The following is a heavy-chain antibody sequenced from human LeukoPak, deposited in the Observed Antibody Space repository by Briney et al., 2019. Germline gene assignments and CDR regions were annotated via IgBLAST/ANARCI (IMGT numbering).Heavy chain of an antibody. Sequence: ASVKVSCKASGYTFTGYYMHWVRQAPGQGLEWMGWINPNSGGTNYAQKFQGRATMTRDTSTSTAYMELRSLRSDDTAVYYCARDYQLPAGINFDYWGQGTLVTVSS. V-gene: IGHV1-2*02. CDR1: GYTFTGYY. J-gene: IGHJ4*02. CDR2: INPNSGGT. D-gene: IGHD2-2*01. CDR3: ARDYQLPAGINFDY.